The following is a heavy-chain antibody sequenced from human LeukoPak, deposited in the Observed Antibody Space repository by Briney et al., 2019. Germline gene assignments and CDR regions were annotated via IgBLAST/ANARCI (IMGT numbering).Heavy chain of an antibody. Sequence: GGSLRLSCAASGFTFDDYAMRWVRQAPGKGLEWVSGISWNSGSIDYADSVKGRFTISRDNAKNSLYLQMNSLRPEDTALYYCAKGGLVVVPASLDYWGQGTLVTVSS. CDR1: GFTFDDYA. D-gene: IGHD2-21*02. J-gene: IGHJ4*02. V-gene: IGHV3-9*01. CDR3: AKGGLVVVPASLDY. CDR2: ISWNSGSI.